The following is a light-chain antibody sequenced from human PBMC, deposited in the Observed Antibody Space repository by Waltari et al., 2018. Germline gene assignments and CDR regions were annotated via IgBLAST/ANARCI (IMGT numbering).Light chain of an antibody. CDR1: LDITNY. CDR2: DVS. Sequence: DLQMTQSPSSLSASVGDRVTNTCRAGLDITNYLNWYHQKPVKAPNLLIYDVSNLDTGVSSRFRRSGSGTDFTLTISSLQPEDSATYYCQQYDNLAFTFGPGTKVNI. V-gene: IGKV1-33*01. CDR3: QQYDNLAFT. J-gene: IGKJ3*01.